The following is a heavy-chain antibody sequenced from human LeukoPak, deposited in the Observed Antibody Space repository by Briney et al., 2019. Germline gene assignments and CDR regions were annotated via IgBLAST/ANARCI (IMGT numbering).Heavy chain of an antibody. D-gene: IGHD5-18*01. Sequence: PSETLSLTCTVPGYSISSGYYWGWIRQPPGKGLEWIGSIYHSGSTYYNPSLKSRVTISVDTSKNQFSLKLSSVTAADTAVYYCARDGRGYSYGYSLDYWGQGTLVTVSS. J-gene: IGHJ4*02. CDR1: GYSISSGYY. CDR2: IYHSGST. CDR3: ARDGRGYSYGYSLDY. V-gene: IGHV4-38-2*02.